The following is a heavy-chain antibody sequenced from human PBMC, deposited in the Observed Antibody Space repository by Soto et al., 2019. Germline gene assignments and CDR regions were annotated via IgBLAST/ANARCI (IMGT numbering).Heavy chain of an antibody. CDR3: AREGSSGWFNWFDP. J-gene: IGHJ5*02. V-gene: IGHV4-59*01. CDR2: IYYSGST. D-gene: IGHD6-19*01. CDR1: GGSIISYY. Sequence: XGTLSLTCTVSGGSIISYYWSWIRQPPGKGLEWIGYIYYSGSTNYNPSLKSRVTISVDTSKNQFSLKLSSVTAAGTAVYYCAREGSSGWFNWFDPWGQGTLVTVSS.